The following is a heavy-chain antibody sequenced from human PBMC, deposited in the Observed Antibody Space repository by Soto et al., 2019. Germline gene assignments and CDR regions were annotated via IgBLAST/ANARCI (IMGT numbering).Heavy chain of an antibody. CDR2: INAGNGNT. CDR1: GYSFTSYA. CDR3: ARGQEGRWWSYTPYNWFYP. J-gene: IGHJ5*02. D-gene: IGHD3-16*01. Sequence: ASVKVSCKASGYSFTSYAMHWVRQAPGQRLEWMGWINAGNGNTKYSQKFQGRVTITRDTSASTAYMELSSLRSEDTAVNYCARGQEGRWWSYTPYNWFYPCGQRTLVPVSS. V-gene: IGHV1-3*01.